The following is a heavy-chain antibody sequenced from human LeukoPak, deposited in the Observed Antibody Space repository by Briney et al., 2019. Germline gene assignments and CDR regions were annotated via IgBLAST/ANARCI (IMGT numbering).Heavy chain of an antibody. D-gene: IGHD3-10*01. Sequence: GASVKVSCKASGYTLTSYDFNWLRQASGQGLEWMGWMSPNSGNTGYAQKFQGRVSMTSITSIRTAYMELSSLRSEDTAVYYCARSRPMVRGVIVYYGMDDWGQGTTVTVSS. J-gene: IGHJ6*02. V-gene: IGHV1-8*01. CDR1: GYTLTSYD. CDR3: ARSRPMVRGVIVYYGMDD. CDR2: MSPNSGNT.